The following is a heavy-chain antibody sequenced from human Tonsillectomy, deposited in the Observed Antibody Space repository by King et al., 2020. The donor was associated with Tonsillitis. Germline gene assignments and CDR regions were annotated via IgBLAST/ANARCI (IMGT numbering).Heavy chain of an antibody. V-gene: IGHV1-69*06. CDR2: IIPRFGTT. J-gene: IGHJ6*03. CDR3: AAGYYDSSGFSFYYNFNVDV. CDR1: GGSFSGYA. D-gene: IGHD3-22*01. Sequence: QWQLVQSGAEVKKPGSSVKVSCKASGGSFSGYAVSWVRQAPGQGLEWMGGIIPRFGTTYFTQKFQGRVTITADKSTSTAYMELSSLRSEDTAVDYCAAGYYDSSGFSFYYNFNVDVWGKGATVTVSS.